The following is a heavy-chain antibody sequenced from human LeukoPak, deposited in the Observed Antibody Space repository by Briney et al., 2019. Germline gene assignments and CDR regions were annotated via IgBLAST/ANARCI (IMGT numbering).Heavy chain of an antibody. CDR2: ISGSGVTT. CDR3: AKAKVGATNDAFDI. CDR1: GFTFSDYA. J-gene: IGHJ3*02. Sequence: GGSLSLSRAASGFTFSDYAMRWVRLAPGKGLEGVSAISGSGVTTYHVDSVKGRFTISRDSSKNTLYLQMNSLRAEDTAVYYCAKAKVGATNDAFDIWGQGTMVTVSS. V-gene: IGHV3-23*01. D-gene: IGHD1-26*01.